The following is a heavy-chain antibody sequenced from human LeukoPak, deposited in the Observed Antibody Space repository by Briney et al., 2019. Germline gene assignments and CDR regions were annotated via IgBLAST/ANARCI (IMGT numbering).Heavy chain of an antibody. CDR1: GFTFSTSG. J-gene: IGHJ4*02. CDR2: IRNDGNKK. D-gene: IGHD5-18*01. CDR3: VKVDT. V-gene: IGHV3-30*02. Sequence: GGSLRLPCVASGFTFSTSGIHWVRQSPGKGLDWVAFIRNDGNKKNYAESVEGRFTISRDNSKNTLYLQMDSLSAEDTAVYYCVKVDTWGQGTLVTVSS.